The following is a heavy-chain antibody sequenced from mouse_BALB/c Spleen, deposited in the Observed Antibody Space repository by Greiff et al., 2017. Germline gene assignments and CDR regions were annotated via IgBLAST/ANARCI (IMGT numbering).Heavy chain of an antibody. CDR2: ISYDGSN. Sequence: VQLQQSGPGLVKPSQSLSLTCSVTGYSITSGYYWNWIRQFPGNKLEWMGYISYDGSNNYNPSLKNRISITRDTSKNQFFLKLNSVTTEDTATYYCARGGLRPFAYWGQGTLVTVSA. J-gene: IGHJ3*01. CDR1: GYSITSGYY. V-gene: IGHV3-6*02. CDR3: ARGGLRPFAY. D-gene: IGHD2-4*01.